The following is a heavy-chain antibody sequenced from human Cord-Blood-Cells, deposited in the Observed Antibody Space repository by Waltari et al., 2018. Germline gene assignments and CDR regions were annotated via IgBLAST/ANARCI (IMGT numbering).Heavy chain of an antibody. CDR2: MNPNSGNT. V-gene: IGHV1-8*01. CDR1: HNTFTSYD. J-gene: IGHJ3*02. Sequence: QVQLVQSGAEVKKPGTSVKLSCKASHNTFTSYDIHWVRQATGEGLEWMGWMNPNSGNTGYAQKFQGRVTMTRNTSISTAYMELSSLRSEDTAVYYCARAKLAFDIWGQGTMVTVSS. CDR3: ARAKLAFDI.